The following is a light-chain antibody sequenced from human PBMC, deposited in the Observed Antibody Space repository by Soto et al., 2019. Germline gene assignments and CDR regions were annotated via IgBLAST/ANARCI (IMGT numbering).Light chain of an antibody. CDR3: QQRSNWPWT. Sequence: LKQSPATLSLCPGERATPSCRASQSVSTYLAWYQQKPGQAPRLLIYDASNRATGIPARFSGSGSGTDFTLTISSLEPEDFAVYYCQQRSNWPWTFGQGTKVAIK. CDR1: QSVSTY. J-gene: IGKJ1*01. V-gene: IGKV3-11*01. CDR2: DAS.